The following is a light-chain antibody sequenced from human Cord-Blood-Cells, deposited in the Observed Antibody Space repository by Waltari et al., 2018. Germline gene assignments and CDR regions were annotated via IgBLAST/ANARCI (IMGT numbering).Light chain of an antibody. CDR2: DVS. J-gene: IGLJ2*01. CDR1: SGDVGGYNY. V-gene: IGLV2-14*01. Sequence: QSALTQPASVSGSPGQSITISCTGSSGDVGGYNYVSWYQQHPGKAPELMIYDVSKRPSGVSDRFSGSKSGNTASLTISGLQAEDEADYYCSSYTSSSTLVFGGGTKLTVL. CDR3: SSYTSSSTLV.